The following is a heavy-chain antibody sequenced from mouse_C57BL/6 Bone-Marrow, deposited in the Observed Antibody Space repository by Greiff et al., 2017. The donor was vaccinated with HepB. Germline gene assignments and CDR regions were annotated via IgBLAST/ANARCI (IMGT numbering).Heavy chain of an antibody. D-gene: IGHD3-2*02. V-gene: IGHV5-4*01. J-gene: IGHJ2*01. CDR3: ARKGVDSSGFPYFDY. Sequence: EVHLVESGGGLVKPGGSLKLSCAASGFTFSSYAMSWVRQTPEKRLEWVATISDGGSYTYYPDNVKGRFTISRDNAKNNLYLQMSHLKSEDTAMYYCARKGVDSSGFPYFDYWGQGTTLTVSS. CDR2: ISDGGSYT. CDR1: GFTFSSYA.